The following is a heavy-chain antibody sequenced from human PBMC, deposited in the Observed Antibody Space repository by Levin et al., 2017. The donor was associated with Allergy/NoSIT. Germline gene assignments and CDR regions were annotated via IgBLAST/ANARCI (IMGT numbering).Heavy chain of an antibody. CDR2: ISGSGGST. V-gene: IGHV3-23*01. D-gene: IGHD1-26*01. CDR1: GFTFSSYA. Sequence: GESLKISCAASGFTFSSYAMSWVRQAPGKGLEWVSAISGSGGSTYYADSVKGRFTISRDNSKNTLYLQMNSLRAEDTAVYYCAKEGGATTAPTPYYFDYWGQGTLVTVSS. CDR3: AKEGGATTAPTPYYFDY. J-gene: IGHJ4*02.